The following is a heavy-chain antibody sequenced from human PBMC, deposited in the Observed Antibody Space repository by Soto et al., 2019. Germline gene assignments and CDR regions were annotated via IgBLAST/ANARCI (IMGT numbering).Heavy chain of an antibody. CDR3: ARDLGGALN. V-gene: IGHV4-61*01. CDR2: IYYSGST. J-gene: IGHJ4*02. Sequence: PSETLSFTCTVSGGSVSSGSYYWSWIRQPPGKGLEWIGYIYYSGSTNYNPSLKSRVTISVDTSKNQFSLKLSSVTAADTAVYYCARDLGGALNWGQGTLVTVSS. CDR1: GGSVSSGSYY. D-gene: IGHD3-16*01.